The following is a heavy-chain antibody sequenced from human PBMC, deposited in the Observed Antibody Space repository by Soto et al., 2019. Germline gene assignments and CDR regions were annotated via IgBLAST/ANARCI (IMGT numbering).Heavy chain of an antibody. CDR1: GFTFSHHS. V-gene: IGHV1-3*04. CDR2: INSDTGYT. D-gene: IGHD3-10*01. Sequence: ASAKVSCKASGFTFSHHSIHWVRQAPGQRLEWMGWINSDTGYTKSSQKFQARLTITWDSSAKTAYMELSSLQSEDTAVYYCVRGKEAGVWFDPWGQGTRVTVSS. CDR3: VRGKEAGVWFDP. J-gene: IGHJ5*02.